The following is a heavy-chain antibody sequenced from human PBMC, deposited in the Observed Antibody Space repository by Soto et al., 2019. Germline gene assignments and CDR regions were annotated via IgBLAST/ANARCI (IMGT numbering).Heavy chain of an antibody. CDR2: ISAYNGNT. V-gene: IGHV1-18*01. CDR3: ARVPHFIAAAGLDY. Sequence: EASVKVSCKASGYTFTSYGISWVRQAPGQGLEWMGWISAYNGNTNYAQKLQGRVTMTTDTSTSTTYMELRSLRSDDTAVYYCARVPHFIAAAGLDYWGQGTLVTVSS. D-gene: IGHD6-13*01. CDR1: GYTFTSYG. J-gene: IGHJ4*02.